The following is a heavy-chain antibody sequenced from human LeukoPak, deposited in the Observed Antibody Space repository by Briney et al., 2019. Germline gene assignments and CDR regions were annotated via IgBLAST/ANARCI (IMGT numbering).Heavy chain of an antibody. CDR1: GGTFSSYA. J-gene: IGHJ5*02. CDR2: ITPIFGTA. Sequence: GASVKVSCKASGGTFSSYAISWVRQAPGQGLEWMGRITPIFGTANYAQKLQGRVTITADKSTSTAYMELSSLRSEDTAVYYCARGGRYCSSTSCPYSTFDPWGQGTLVTVSS. D-gene: IGHD2-2*01. V-gene: IGHV1-69*06. CDR3: ARGGRYCSSTSCPYSTFDP.